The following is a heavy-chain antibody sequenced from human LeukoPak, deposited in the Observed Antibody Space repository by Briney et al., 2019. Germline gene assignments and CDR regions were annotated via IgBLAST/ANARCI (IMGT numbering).Heavy chain of an antibody. J-gene: IGHJ1*01. D-gene: IGHD5-18*01. CDR1: GLTFSRYG. Sequence: GGSLRLSCAASGLTFSRYGMNWVRQAPGKGLEWVAVIRYDGSNKYYADSVKGRFTISRDNSKIILYLQINSLRAEDTAVYYCARDASDTAMVGYFQHWGQGTLVTVSS. CDR3: ARDASDTAMVGYFQH. V-gene: IGHV3-33*01. CDR2: IRYDGSNK.